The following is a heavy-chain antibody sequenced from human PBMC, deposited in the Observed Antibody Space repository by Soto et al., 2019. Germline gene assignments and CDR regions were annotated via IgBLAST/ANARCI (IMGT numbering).Heavy chain of an antibody. J-gene: IGHJ6*02. CDR2: ISYDESNK. CDR3: AKDLGRYNYGLDV. Sequence: PGGSLRLSCAASGIMFSSYGMHWVRQAPGKGLEWVAVISYDESNKNYADSVKGRFTISRDNSKNTLYLQMNSLRAEDTAVYYCAKDLGRYNYGLDVWGQGTTVTVSS. V-gene: IGHV3-30*18. D-gene: IGHD3-10*01. CDR1: GIMFSSYG.